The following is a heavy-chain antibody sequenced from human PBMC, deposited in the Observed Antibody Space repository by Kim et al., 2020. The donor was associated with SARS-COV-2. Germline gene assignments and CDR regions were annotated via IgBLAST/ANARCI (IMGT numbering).Heavy chain of an antibody. J-gene: IGHJ6*02. V-gene: IGHV1-69*13. CDR1: GGTFSSYA. CDR3: ASGGWLRFYYYYGMDV. D-gene: IGHD5-12*01. Sequence: SVKVSCKASGGTFSSYAISWVRQAPGQGLEWMGGIIPIFGTANYAQKFQGRVTITADESTSTAYMELSSLRSEDTAVYYCASGGWLRFYYYYGMDVWGQGTTVTVSS. CDR2: IIPIFGTA.